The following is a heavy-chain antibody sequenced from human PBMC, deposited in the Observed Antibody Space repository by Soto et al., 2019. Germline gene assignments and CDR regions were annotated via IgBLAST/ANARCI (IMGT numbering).Heavy chain of an antibody. CDR1: GYTFTSYG. CDR3: ARVYNWNYSL. V-gene: IGHV1-18*01. CDR2: ISAYNGNT. D-gene: IGHD1-1*01. J-gene: IGHJ4*02. Sequence: GASVKVSCKASGYTFTSYGISWVRQAPGQGLEWMGWISAYNGNTNYAQKLQGRVTMTTDTSTSTAYMELSSVTAADTAVYYCARVYNWNYSLWGQGTLVTVSS.